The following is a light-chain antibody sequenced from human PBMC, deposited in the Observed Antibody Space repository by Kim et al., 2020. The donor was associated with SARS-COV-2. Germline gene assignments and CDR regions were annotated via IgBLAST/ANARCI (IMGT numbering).Light chain of an antibody. CDR1: QDSRNY. V-gene: IGKV1-33*01. Sequence: DIQMTQSPSSLSASVGDRVTITCQASQDSRNYLNWYQHKSGKAPKLLIYDASTLDTGVPSRFSGSGSGTHFTFTITSLQPEDVATYYCHQYDDLIFGGGTKVYIK. J-gene: IGKJ4*01. CDR2: DAS. CDR3: HQYDDLI.